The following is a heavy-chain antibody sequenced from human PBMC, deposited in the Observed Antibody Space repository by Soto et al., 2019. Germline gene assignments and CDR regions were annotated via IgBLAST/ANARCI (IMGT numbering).Heavy chain of an antibody. Sequence: QVQLQESGPGLVKPSETLSLTCSVSGGSISGSYWSWIRQSPGKGLEWLGYVYYTGSTNYSPSLRSRVSISVDTSKDEFSLRLSSVTAADTAVYFGARSVAVPGAHIDYWGQGTQVTVSS. CDR2: VYYTGST. J-gene: IGHJ4*02. V-gene: IGHV4-59*01. CDR1: GGSISGSY. D-gene: IGHD6-19*01. CDR3: ARSVAVPGAHIDY.